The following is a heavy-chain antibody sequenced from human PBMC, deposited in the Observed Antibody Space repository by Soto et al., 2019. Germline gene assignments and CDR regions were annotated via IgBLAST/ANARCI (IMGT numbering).Heavy chain of an antibody. Sequence: SETLSLTCAVYGGSFSGYYWSWIRQPPGKGLEWIGEINHSGSTNYNPSLKSRVTISVDTSKNQFSLKLSSVTAADTAFYYCAKDTGWGGGRNIWYYFDSWGLGTLVTVSS. CDR2: INHSGST. CDR1: GGSFSGYY. D-gene: IGHD2-8*02. V-gene: IGHV4-34*01. J-gene: IGHJ4*02. CDR3: AKDTGWGGGRNIWYYFDS.